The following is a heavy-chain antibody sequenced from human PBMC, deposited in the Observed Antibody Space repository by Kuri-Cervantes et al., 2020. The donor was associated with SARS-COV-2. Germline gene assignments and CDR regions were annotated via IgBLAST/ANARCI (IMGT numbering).Heavy chain of an antibody. CDR3: TRLELGPKGFYYYGLDV. Sequence: ESLKISCTVSGGSISSSSYYWGWIRQPPGKGLEWIGSIYYSGTNYPNPSLKSRVIISVGASQRQFSLNLTSVTAADTATYYCTRLELGPKGFYYYGLDVWGQGTTVTVSS. J-gene: IGHJ6*02. CDR1: GGSISSSSYY. CDR2: IYYSGTN. D-gene: IGHD1-26*01. V-gene: IGHV4-39*01.